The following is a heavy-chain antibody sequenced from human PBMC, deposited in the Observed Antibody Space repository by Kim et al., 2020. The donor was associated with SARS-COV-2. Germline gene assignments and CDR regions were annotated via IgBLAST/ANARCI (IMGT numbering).Heavy chain of an antibody. CDR2: ISYDGSEK. J-gene: IGHJ6*02. D-gene: IGHD3-10*01. Sequence: GGSLRLSCAVSGFIFSNYNMHWVRLAPGKGQEWVAFISYDGSEKFYADSLKGRFAISRDDSKNMLYLQMNSLRGDDAAIYYCAKVRYPGAYYGLAVWGQGTTVTVSS. CDR3: AKVRYPGAYYGLAV. CDR1: GFIFSNYN. V-gene: IGHV3-30*09.